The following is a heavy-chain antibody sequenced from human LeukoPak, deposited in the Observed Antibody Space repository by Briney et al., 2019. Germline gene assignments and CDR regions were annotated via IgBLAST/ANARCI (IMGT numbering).Heavy chain of an antibody. D-gene: IGHD3-22*01. J-gene: IGHJ4*02. CDR1: GYTFTRFY. CDR3: AIGPDYHESSGYYYPLLKD. Sequence: ASMKVSCKASGYTFTRFYMHWVRQAPGQGLEWMGIINPSGGSTSYAQKFQGRVTMARDTSTSTVYMELSSLRSEDTAVYYCAIGPDYHESSGYYYPLLKDWGQGTLVTVSS. V-gene: IGHV1-46*01. CDR2: INPSGGST.